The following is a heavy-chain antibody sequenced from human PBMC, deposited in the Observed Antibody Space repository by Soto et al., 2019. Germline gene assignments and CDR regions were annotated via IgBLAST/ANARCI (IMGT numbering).Heavy chain of an antibody. CDR2: IYYNENT. D-gene: IGHD3-3*01. V-gene: IGHV4-39*02. CDR3: ERWGGDFWNAI. J-gene: IGHJ4*02. Sequence: SETLSLTCTVSGVSINSSSYYWAWMRQPPGKGLEWIGTIYYNENTYYNTSLKSRVTISVDPSRNRFSLKLSSVTAADTAVYYCERWGGDFWNAIWGQGTLVTVSS. CDR1: GVSINSSSYY.